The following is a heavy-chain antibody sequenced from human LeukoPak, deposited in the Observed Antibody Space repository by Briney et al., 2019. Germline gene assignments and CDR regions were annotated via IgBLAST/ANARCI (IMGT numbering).Heavy chain of an antibody. V-gene: IGHV3-21*01. CDR1: GFTFSSYS. CDR2: ISSSSSYI. J-gene: IGHJ6*03. CDR3: ARVWVTQYPYYMDV. Sequence: TGGSLRLSCAASGFTFSSYSMNWVRQAPGKGLEWVSSISSSSSYIYYADSVKGRFTISRDNAKNSLYLQMNSLRAGDTAVYYCARVWVTQYPYYMDVWGKGTTVTVSS. D-gene: IGHD3-16*01.